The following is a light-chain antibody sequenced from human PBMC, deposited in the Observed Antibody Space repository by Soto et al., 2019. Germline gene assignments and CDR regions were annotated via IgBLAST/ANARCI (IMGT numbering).Light chain of an antibody. CDR1: SGSIATNY. Sequence: NFMLTQPHSVSESPGKTVTISCTGSSGSIATNYVQWYQQRPGGAPTTVIYEDTQRPSGVPERFSGSIDSSSNSASLTISGLKTEDEADYYCQSYDGSNPDVVFSGGTKLTVL. CDR2: EDT. J-gene: IGLJ2*01. CDR3: QSYDGSNPDVV. V-gene: IGLV6-57*02.